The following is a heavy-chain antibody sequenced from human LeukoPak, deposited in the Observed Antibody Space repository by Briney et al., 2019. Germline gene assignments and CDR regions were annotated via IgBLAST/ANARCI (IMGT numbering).Heavy chain of an antibody. Sequence: SVKVSCKASGYIFTSYNIYWVRQAPGQGLEWMGGIIPMYGTPNYAQKFQGRVTITADKSTSTAYMELSSLRYEDTAVYYCARAHDSSGFQAYWGHGTLVTVSS. V-gene: IGHV1-69*06. CDR2: IIPMYGTP. CDR1: GYIFTSYN. D-gene: IGHD3-22*01. CDR3: ARAHDSSGFQAY. J-gene: IGHJ4*01.